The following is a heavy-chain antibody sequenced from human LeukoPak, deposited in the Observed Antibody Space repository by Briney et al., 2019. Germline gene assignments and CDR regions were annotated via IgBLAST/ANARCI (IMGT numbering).Heavy chain of an antibody. Sequence: ASVKVSCKASGYTLTSYYMHWVRQAPGQGLEWMGIISPSGGSTSYAQKFQGRVTMTRDTSTSTVYMELSSLRSEDTAVYYCARDSGARYCSSTSCYGAQYFQHWGQGTLVTVSS. CDR3: ARDSGARYCSSTSCYGAQYFQH. CDR1: GYTLTSYY. CDR2: ISPSGGST. J-gene: IGHJ1*01. D-gene: IGHD2-2*01. V-gene: IGHV1-46*01.